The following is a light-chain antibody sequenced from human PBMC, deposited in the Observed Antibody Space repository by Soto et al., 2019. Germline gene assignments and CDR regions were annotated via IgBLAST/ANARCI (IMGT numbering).Light chain of an antibody. V-gene: IGLV4-69*01. CDR1: SGHSNYA. J-gene: IGLJ2*01. CDR2: LNSDGSH. Sequence: QTVVTQSPSASASLGASVKLTCTLSSGHSNYAIAWHQQQSEKGPRYLMKLNSDGSHSKGDGIPDRFSGSSSGAERYLTISSLQSEDEADYYCQTWGSGIAVFGGGTQLTVL. CDR3: QTWGSGIAV.